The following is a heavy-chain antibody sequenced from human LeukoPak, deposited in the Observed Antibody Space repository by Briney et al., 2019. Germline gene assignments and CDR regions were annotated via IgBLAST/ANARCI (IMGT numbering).Heavy chain of an antibody. J-gene: IGHJ4*02. D-gene: IGHD3-22*01. CDR1: GFTFSSYW. V-gene: IGHV3-74*01. CDR3: ARVTYYYDSSGYYHFDY. CDR2: INSDGSST. Sequence: GGSLRLSCAASGFTFSSYWMHWVRQAPGKGLVWVPRINSDGSSTSYADSVKGRFTISRDNAKNTLYLQMNSLKAEDTAVYYCARVTYYYDSSGYYHFDYWGQGTLVTVSS.